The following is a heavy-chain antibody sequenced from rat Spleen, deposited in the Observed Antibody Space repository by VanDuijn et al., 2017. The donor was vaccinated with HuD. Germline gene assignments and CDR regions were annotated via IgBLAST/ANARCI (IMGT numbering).Heavy chain of an antibody. CDR1: GFTFSDYN. CDR2: ISYDGSST. Sequence: EVQLVESGGGLVQPGRSLKLSCAASGFTFSDYNMAWVRQAPKKGLEWVATISYDGSSTYYLDSVKGRFTISRDNAKSSLYLQMDSLRSEDTATYYCTAQDSYYYDGTYYSYWYFDFWGPGTVVTVSS. D-gene: IGHD1-12*02. J-gene: IGHJ1*01. CDR3: TAQDSYYYDGTYYSYWYFDF. V-gene: IGHV5-20*01.